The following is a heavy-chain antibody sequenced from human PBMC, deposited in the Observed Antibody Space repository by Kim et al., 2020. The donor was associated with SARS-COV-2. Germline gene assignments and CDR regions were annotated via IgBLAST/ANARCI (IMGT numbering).Heavy chain of an antibody. CDR2: IVVGSGNT. J-gene: IGHJ4*02. CDR1: GFTFTSSA. Sequence: SVKVSCKASGFTFTSSAVQWVRQARGQRLEWIGWIVVGSGNTNYAQKFQERVTITRDMSTSTAYMELSSLRSEDTAVYYCAAEGTTVVTPTGYWGQGTLVTVSS. D-gene: IGHD4-17*01. CDR3: AAEGTTVVTPTGY. V-gene: IGHV1-58*01.